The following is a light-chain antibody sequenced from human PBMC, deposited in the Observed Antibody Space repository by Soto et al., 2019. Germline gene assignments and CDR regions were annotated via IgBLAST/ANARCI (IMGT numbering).Light chain of an antibody. CDR3: QQYNNWPIT. CDR2: GAS. V-gene: IGKV3-15*01. J-gene: IGKJ5*01. Sequence: EIVMTQYPATLSVSPGERATLSCRASQSVSSNLAWYQQKPGQAPRLLIYGASTRATGIPARFSGSGSGTEFTLTISSLQSEDFAVYYCQQYNNWPITFGQGTRLEI. CDR1: QSVSSN.